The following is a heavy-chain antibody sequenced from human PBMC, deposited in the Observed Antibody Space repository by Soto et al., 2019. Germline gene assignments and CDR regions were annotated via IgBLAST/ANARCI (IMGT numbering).Heavy chain of an antibody. CDR3: ARGRRDSCGWGYYFDD. J-gene: IGHJ4*02. V-gene: IGHV3-30-3*01. Sequence: QVQLVESGGGVVQPGRSLRLSCAASGFTFSSYAMHWVRQAPGKGLEWVAVISYDGSNKYYADSVKGRFTISRDNSKNALYVQVKSLRAEDTAVYYCARGRRDSCGWGYYFDDWGQGTLVTVSS. CDR1: GFTFSSYA. CDR2: ISYDGSNK. D-gene: IGHD6-19*01.